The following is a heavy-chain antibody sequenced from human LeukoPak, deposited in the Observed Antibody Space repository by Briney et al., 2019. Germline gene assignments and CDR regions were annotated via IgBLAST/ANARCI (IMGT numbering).Heavy chain of an antibody. CDR3: ARGGDYYYDSSGYYLFDY. J-gene: IGHJ4*02. V-gene: IGHV1-2*02. CDR2: INPTSGGT. D-gene: IGHD3-22*01. Sequence: ASVKVSCKASGYTFTGYYMHWVRQAPGQGLEWMGWINPTSGGTNYAQKFQGRVTMTRDTSISTAYMEVSSLRSEDTAVYYCARGGDYYYDSSGYYLFDYWGQGTLVTVSS. CDR1: GYTFTGYY.